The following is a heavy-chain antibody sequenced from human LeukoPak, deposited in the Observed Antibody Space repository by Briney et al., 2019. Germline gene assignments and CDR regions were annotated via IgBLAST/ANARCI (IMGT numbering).Heavy chain of an antibody. CDR3: ARLKRYSSGWDIYWYFDL. D-gene: IGHD6-19*01. J-gene: IGHJ2*01. CDR2: IYYSGST. Sequence: SETLSLTCTVSGGSISSYYWSWIRQPPGKGLEWIGYIYYSGSTDYNPSLKSRVTISVDTSKNQFSLKLSSVTAADTAVYYCARLKRYSSGWDIYWYFDLWGRGTLVTVSS. V-gene: IGHV4-59*08. CDR1: GGSISSYY.